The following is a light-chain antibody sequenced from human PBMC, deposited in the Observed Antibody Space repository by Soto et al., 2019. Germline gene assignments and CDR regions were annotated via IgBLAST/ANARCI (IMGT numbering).Light chain of an antibody. V-gene: IGKV3-20*01. CDR2: GAS. CDR3: QQYGSSPPWT. J-gene: IGKJ1*01. Sequence: EIVMTQSPAALSVSPGERATLSCRAGQGVTTNFAWYQQKSGQSPRLLIYGASSRATGIPDRFSGSGSGTDFTLTISRLEPEDFAVYYCQQYGSSPPWTFGQGTKVEIK. CDR1: QGVTTN.